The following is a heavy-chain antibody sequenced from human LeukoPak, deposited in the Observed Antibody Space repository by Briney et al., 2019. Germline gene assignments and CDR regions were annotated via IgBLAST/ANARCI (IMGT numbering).Heavy chain of an antibody. CDR3: TRDQTPYY. CDR2: IRSKIYGGTP. J-gene: IGHJ4*02. CDR1: GFTFSNAW. V-gene: IGHV3-49*04. Sequence: GGSLRLSCAASGFTFSNAWMSWVRQAPGKGLEWVGFIRSKIYGGTPEYAASVKGRFTISRDDSKGIAYLQMNSLKTEDTAVYYCTRDQTPYYWGQGTLVTVSS.